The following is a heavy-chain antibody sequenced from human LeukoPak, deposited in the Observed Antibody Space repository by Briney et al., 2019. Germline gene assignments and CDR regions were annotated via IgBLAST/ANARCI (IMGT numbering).Heavy chain of an antibody. CDR2: IIPIFGTA. CDR3: ARSSRYYDSSGLQAYYFDY. CDR1: GGSFSSYA. J-gene: IGHJ4*02. D-gene: IGHD3-22*01. Sequence: SVKVSCKASGGSFSSYAIRWVRQAPGQGLEWMGGIIPIFGTANYAQKFQGRVTITADESTSTAYMELSSLRSEDTAEYYCARSSRYYDSSGLQAYYFDYWGQGTLVTVSS. V-gene: IGHV1-69*13.